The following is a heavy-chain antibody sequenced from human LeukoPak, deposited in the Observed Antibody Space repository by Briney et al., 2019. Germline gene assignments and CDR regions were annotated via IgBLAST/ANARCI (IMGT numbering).Heavy chain of an antibody. J-gene: IGHJ3*02. CDR1: GYTFTGYY. Sequence: ASVKVSCKASGYTFTGYYMHWVRQAPGQGLEWMGWINPNSGGTNYAQKFQGRVTMTRDTSISTAYMELSRLRSDDTAVYYCARTRCWQGTNWNDPTDAFDIWGQGTMVTVSS. V-gene: IGHV1-2*02. CDR3: ARTRCWQGTNWNDPTDAFDI. CDR2: INPNSGGT. D-gene: IGHD1-1*01.